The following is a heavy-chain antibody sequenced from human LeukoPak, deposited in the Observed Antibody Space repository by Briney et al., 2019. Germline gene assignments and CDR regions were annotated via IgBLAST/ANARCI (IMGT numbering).Heavy chain of an antibody. Sequence: GASVKVSCKASDYTFTSYGIGWVRQAPGQGLEWMGWTSADNGYTNYAQKFQGRVTMTTDTSTSTAYMELRSLRSDDTAVYYCARDPPGDADFDYWGQGTLVTVSS. CDR2: TSADNGYT. CDR1: DYTFTSYG. D-gene: IGHD3-16*01. J-gene: IGHJ4*02. CDR3: ARDPPGDADFDY. V-gene: IGHV1-18*01.